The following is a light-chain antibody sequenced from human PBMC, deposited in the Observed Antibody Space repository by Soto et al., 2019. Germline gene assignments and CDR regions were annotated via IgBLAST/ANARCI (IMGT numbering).Light chain of an antibody. CDR3: HQRQSWPRT. Sequence: EIVLTQSPGTLSLSPGERATLSCRASQYINTRLAWYQHRPGQAPRLLIYQTSISAAGIPARFSASGTGTDFTLTIIAVQPEDFAVYYCHQRQSWPRTFGQGTKVDI. V-gene: IGKV3-11*01. CDR2: QTS. J-gene: IGKJ1*01. CDR1: QYINTR.